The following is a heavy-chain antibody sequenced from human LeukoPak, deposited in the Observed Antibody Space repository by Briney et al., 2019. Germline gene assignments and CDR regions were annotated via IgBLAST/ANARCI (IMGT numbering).Heavy chain of an antibody. J-gene: IGHJ6*03. D-gene: IGHD5-18*01. V-gene: IGHV1-2*06. CDR1: GYTFTGYY. CDR2: INPNSGGT. CDR3: ARSGVDTAMADYYYYYYMDV. Sequence: ASVKVSCKASGYTFTGYYMHWVRQAPGQGLEWMGRINPNSGGTNYAQKFQGRVTMTRDTSISTAYMELSRLRSDDTAVYCCARSGVDTAMADYYYYYYMDVWGKGTAVTVSS.